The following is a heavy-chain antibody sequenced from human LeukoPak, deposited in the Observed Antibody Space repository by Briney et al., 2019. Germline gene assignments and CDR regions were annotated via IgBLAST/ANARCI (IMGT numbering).Heavy chain of an antibody. J-gene: IGHJ6*03. CDR2: ISSIGGTT. CDR3: ARVGASNYVYYYMDV. Sequence: GGSLRLSCAASGFTFSSYPMHWVRQAPGKGLEFVSLISSIGGTTYYADSVKGRFTISRDNSKNTLYLQMGSLTGEDMAVYYCARVGASNYVYYYMDVWGKGTTVTVSS. D-gene: IGHD3-16*01. V-gene: IGHV3-64*02. CDR1: GFTFSSYP.